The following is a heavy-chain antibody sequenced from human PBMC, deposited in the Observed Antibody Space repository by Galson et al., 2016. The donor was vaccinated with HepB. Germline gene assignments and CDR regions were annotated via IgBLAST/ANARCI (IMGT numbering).Heavy chain of an antibody. CDR3: VKDTGAVMVADSTDAFDI. J-gene: IGHJ3*02. V-gene: IGHV3-30*18. Sequence: SLRLSCAASGFIFSYYGMHWVRQAAGKGLEWVAVISYDGSNKYYADSVKGRFTISRDNSKNTLYLQMNSLRVEDTAVYYCVKDTGAVMVADSTDAFDIWGQGTMVTVSS. CDR1: GFIFSYYG. CDR2: ISYDGSNK. D-gene: IGHD2-15*01.